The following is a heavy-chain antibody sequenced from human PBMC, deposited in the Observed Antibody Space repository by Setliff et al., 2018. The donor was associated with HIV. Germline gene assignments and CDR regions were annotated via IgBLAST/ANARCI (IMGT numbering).Heavy chain of an antibody. CDR3: ARRASKASLDY. V-gene: IGHV5-51*01. Sequence: GESLKISCKGSGYSFTSNWIGWVRQMPGKGLEWMGIIHPVDSDTRDSPSFQGQVTISADKSISTAYLQWISLKASDTAMYYCARRASKASLDYWGQGTLVTVSS. CDR2: IHPVDSDT. J-gene: IGHJ4*02. CDR1: GYSFTSNW.